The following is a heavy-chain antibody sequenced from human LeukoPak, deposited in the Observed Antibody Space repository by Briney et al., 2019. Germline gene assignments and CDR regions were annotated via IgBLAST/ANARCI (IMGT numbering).Heavy chain of an antibody. D-gene: IGHD2-2*01. CDR3: ARRQGCSSTSCPPDY. Sequence: GESLKISCRGSGYSFNTYWIGWVRQMPGKGLEWKGIIYPGDSDTRYSPSFQGQVTMSADKSINTAYLQWSSLKASDTAMYYCARRQGCSSTSCPPDYWGQGTLVTVSS. J-gene: IGHJ4*02. CDR1: GYSFNTYW. V-gene: IGHV5-51*01. CDR2: IYPGDSDT.